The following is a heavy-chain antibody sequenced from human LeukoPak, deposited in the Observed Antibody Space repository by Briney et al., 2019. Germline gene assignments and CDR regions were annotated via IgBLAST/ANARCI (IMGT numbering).Heavy chain of an antibody. CDR2: IYPGDSHT. CDR3: ARQGSYDREY. CDR1: GYLFTSYW. V-gene: IGHV5-51*01. J-gene: IGHJ4*02. D-gene: IGHD1-26*01. Sequence: GGSPKISCQGSGYLFTSYWIGWVRPVPGKGLEWMGIIYPGDSHTLYSPSFQGQLTISADKYISTAYLQWSSRKASDTAMYYCARQGSYDREYWGEGNLVTVSS.